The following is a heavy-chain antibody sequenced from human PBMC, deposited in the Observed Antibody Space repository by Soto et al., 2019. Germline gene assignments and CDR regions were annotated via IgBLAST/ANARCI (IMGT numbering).Heavy chain of an antibody. V-gene: IGHV1-69*13. CDR2: IIPIFGTA. Sequence: SVKVSCKASGGTFSSYAISWVRQAPGQGLEWMGGIIPIFGTANYAQKFQGRVTITADESTSTAYMELSSLRSEDTAVYYCARGGLPRRDFDYWGQGTLVTVSS. J-gene: IGHJ4*02. CDR1: GGTFSSYA. CDR3: ARGGLPRRDFDY.